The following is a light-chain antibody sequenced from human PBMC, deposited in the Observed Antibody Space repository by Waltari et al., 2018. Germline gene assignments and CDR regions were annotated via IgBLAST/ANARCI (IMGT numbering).Light chain of an antibody. CDR1: QDIRND. J-gene: IGKJ1*01. Sequence: AIQMTQSPSSLSASVGDTVTITCRASQDIRNDLGWYQQKPGKAPKPLSYVAIKLHRGVPSRFSGSESGTNFTLTISSLQPEDFATYYCLQDSSYPWTFGQGTRVEIK. V-gene: IGKV1-6*02. CDR3: LQDSSYPWT. CDR2: VAI.